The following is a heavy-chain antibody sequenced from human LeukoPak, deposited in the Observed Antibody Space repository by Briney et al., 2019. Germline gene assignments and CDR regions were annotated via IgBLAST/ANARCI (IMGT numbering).Heavy chain of an antibody. CDR1: GGSISSYY. CDR2: IYYSGST. D-gene: IGHD3-22*01. J-gene: IGHJ4*02. V-gene: IGHV4-59*01. CDR3: ARVDYYDSSGYYSY. Sequence: PSETLSLTCTVSGGSISSYYWGWIRQPPGKGLEWIGYIYYSGSTNYNPSLKSRVTISVDTSKNQFSLKLSSVTAADTAVYYCARVDYYDSSGYYSYWGQGTLVTVSS.